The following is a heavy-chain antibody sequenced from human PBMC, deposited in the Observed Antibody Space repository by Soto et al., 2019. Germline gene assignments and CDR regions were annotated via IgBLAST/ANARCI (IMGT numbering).Heavy chain of an antibody. J-gene: IGHJ1*01. D-gene: IGHD4-17*01. V-gene: IGHV1-18*01. CDR1: GYTFTSYF. CDR2: ISAYNGNT. Sequence: ASVKGSCKASGYTFTSYFISWVRQAPGQGLEWMGWISAYNGNTNYAQKLQGRVTMTTDTSTSTAYMELRSLRSDDTAVYYCATYGDYYRMQSLQHSGQGTLVTGSS. CDR3: ATYGDYYRMQSLQH.